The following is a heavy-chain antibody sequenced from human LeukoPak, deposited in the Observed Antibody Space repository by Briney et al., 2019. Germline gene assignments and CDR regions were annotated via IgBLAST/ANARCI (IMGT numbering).Heavy chain of an antibody. V-gene: IGHV1-2*02. CDR2: INPNSGGT. Sequence: ASVKVSCKASGYTFTGYYMHWVRQAPGQGLEWMGWINPNSGGTNYAQKFQGRVTMTRDTSISTAYMELSRLRSDDTAVYYCATLKEIAAAGTRVSWFDPWGQGTLVTVSS. CDR1: GYTFTGYY. J-gene: IGHJ5*02. CDR3: ATLKEIAAAGTRVSWFDP. D-gene: IGHD6-13*01.